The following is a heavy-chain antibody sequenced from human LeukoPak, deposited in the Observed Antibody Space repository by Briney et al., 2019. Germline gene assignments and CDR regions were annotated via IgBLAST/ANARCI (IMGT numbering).Heavy chain of an antibody. J-gene: IGHJ4*02. D-gene: IGHD3-10*01. Sequence: GRSLRLSCAASGFTFSRSAMHWVRQAPGKGLEWVAIISYDGGNKYYTDSVKGRFTISRDNSKNTLYLQMNSLRAEDTAVYYCAKGHQRAWGFTSFDYWGQGTLVTVSS. V-gene: IGHV3-30*04. CDR1: GFTFSRSA. CDR2: ISYDGGNK. CDR3: AKGHQRAWGFTSFDY.